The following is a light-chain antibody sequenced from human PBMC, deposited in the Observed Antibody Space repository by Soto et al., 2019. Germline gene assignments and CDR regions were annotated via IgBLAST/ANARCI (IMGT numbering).Light chain of an antibody. V-gene: IGKV3-15*01. CDR1: QSVSSN. CDR3: QQYNKWPPLT. Sequence: EIVMTQSPATLSVSPGERATLSCRASQSVSSNLAWYQQKPGQAPKVLIYEASTRATGIPARFSGSGSGTEFPLTISSLQSEDAAVYYCQQYNKWPPLTFGGGTKVEIK. J-gene: IGKJ4*01. CDR2: EAS.